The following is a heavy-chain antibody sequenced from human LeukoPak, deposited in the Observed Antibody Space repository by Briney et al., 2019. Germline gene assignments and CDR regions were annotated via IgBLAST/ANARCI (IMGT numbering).Heavy chain of an antibody. CDR2: IGASSGTL. CDR3: ARFMMTTRGVDY. CDR1: GFTFSRYE. D-gene: IGHD4-17*01. J-gene: IGHJ4*02. Sequence: PGGSLRLSCAASGFTFSRYEMNWVRQAPGKGLEWISYIGASSGTLYYADSVKGRFTISRDNTKNSLFLHMNSLREEDTAVYFCARFMMTTRGVDYWGQGTLLTVSS. V-gene: IGHV3-48*03.